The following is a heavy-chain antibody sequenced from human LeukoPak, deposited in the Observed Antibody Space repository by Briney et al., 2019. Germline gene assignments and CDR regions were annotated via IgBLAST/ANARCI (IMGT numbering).Heavy chain of an antibody. CDR2: IRYNGSNK. V-gene: IGHV3-30*02. CDR1: GFTFSSYG. CDR3: VGTPDAVDI. D-gene: IGHD1-26*01. Sequence: PWGSLRLSCAASGFTFSSYGMHWVRQAPGKGLEWVAFIRYNGSNKYYADSVKGRFTISRDNSKNTLYLQMNSLRAEDTAVYYCVGTPDAVDIWGQGTMVTVSS. J-gene: IGHJ3*02.